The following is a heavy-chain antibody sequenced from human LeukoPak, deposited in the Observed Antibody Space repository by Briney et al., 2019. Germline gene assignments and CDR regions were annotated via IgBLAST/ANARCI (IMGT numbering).Heavy chain of an antibody. J-gene: IGHJ3*02. CDR3: ARVNWSGYDFRGAFDI. D-gene: IGHD5-12*01. CDR2: INYSGST. Sequence: SETLSLTSTGSGGSISTYYWSWIRQPPGKGLEWSGYINYSGSTNYNPSLNSRVTITVDTSKNQFSLKLTSVTAADTAVYYCARVNWSGYDFRGAFDIWGQGTMVTVSS. CDR1: GGSISTYY. V-gene: IGHV4-59*01.